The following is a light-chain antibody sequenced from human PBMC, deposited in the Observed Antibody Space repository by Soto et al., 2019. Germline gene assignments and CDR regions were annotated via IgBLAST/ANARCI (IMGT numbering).Light chain of an antibody. CDR1: QSVDRK. J-gene: IGKJ1*01. Sequence: EIVMTQSPATLSVSPGERATLSCRASQSVDRKLAWYQQKPGQGPRLLIYGASSRATGIPAKSSGSGSGTEFPLTISSLQSEDFAVYYCQHYSTWLWTFGQGTKVEIK. V-gene: IGKV3-15*01. CDR3: QHYSTWLWT. CDR2: GAS.